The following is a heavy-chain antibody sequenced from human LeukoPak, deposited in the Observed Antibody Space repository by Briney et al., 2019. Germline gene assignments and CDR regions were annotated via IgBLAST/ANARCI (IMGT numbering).Heavy chain of an antibody. V-gene: IGHV3-48*04. J-gene: IGHJ3*02. CDR2: STI. Sequence: STIYYADSVKGRFTISRDNAKNSLYLQMNSLRAEDTAVYYCARGHSSSSQWFVPDDAFDIRGQGTMVTVSS. CDR3: ARGHSSSSQWFVPDDAFDI. D-gene: IGHD6-6*01.